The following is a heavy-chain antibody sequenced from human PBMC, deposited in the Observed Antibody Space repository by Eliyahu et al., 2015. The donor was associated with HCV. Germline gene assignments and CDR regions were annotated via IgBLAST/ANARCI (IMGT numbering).Heavy chain of an antibody. D-gene: IGHD6-6*01. CDR1: GGSFSGYY. CDR3: ARAEEYSSSSPFDY. Sequence: QVQLQQWGAGLLKPSETLSLTCAVYGGSFSGYYWSWIRQPPGKGLEWIGGIKHSGSTHYNPSLKSRVTISVDTSKNQFSLKLSSVTAADTAVYYCARAEEYSSSSPFDYWGQGTLVTVSS. V-gene: IGHV4-34*01. J-gene: IGHJ4*02. CDR2: IKHSGST.